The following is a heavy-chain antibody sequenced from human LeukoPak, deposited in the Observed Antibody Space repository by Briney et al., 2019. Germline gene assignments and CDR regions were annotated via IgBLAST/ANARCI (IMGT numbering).Heavy chain of an antibody. Sequence: SETLSLTCAVYGGSFSNYYWSWIRQSPENGLEWIGEINHSGSTNSHPSLKSPVTISLDTSKQQFSLKLTSVTAADTAVYDCARAPTWDSGDQGENAFDIWGQGTVVTVSS. CDR3: ARAPTWDSGDQGENAFDI. CDR1: GGSFSNYY. CDR2: INHSGST. D-gene: IGHD3-16*01. V-gene: IGHV4-34*01. J-gene: IGHJ3*02.